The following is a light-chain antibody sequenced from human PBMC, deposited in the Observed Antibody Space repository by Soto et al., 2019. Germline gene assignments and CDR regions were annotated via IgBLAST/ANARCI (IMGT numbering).Light chain of an antibody. Sequence: ERVMTQSPATLSVSPGERATLSCGASQSVRSNVAWYQQKPGQPPRLLIYDASTRATGIPSRFSGSGSGTEFTLTISSLKSEDFAVYYCQQYDNWPRTFGQGTKVDNK. CDR2: DAS. J-gene: IGKJ1*01. CDR1: QSVRSN. CDR3: QQYDNWPRT. V-gene: IGKV3-15*01.